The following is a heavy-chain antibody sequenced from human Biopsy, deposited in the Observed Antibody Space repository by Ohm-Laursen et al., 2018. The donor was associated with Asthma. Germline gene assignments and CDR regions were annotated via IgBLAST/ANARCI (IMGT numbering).Heavy chain of an antibody. Sequence: SSVKVSCKTSGYNFISFAIHWVRQAPGQRFEWMGWVNTGNGDTKYSQKFQGRVTITRDTSASTAYMELRSLRSEDTATYYCARTYYDFLTGQVKDVFGVWGQGTMVTVSS. J-gene: IGHJ3*01. D-gene: IGHD3-9*01. CDR2: VNTGNGDT. CDR1: GYNFISFA. CDR3: ARTYYDFLTGQVKDVFGV. V-gene: IGHV1-3*04.